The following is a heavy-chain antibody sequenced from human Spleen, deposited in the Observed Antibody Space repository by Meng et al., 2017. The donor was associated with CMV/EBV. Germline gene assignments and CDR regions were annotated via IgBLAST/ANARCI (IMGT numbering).Heavy chain of an antibody. D-gene: IGHD2-2*01. Sequence: ASVKVSCKASGYTFTGYYMHWVRQAPGQGLEWMGWINPNSGGTNYPQIFQGRVTMTRDTSISTAYMELSRLRSDDTAVYYCAREGGYCSSTSCYHFDYWGQGTLVTVSS. J-gene: IGHJ4*02. CDR1: GYTFTGYY. CDR2: INPNSGGT. CDR3: AREGGYCSSTSCYHFDY. V-gene: IGHV1-2*02.